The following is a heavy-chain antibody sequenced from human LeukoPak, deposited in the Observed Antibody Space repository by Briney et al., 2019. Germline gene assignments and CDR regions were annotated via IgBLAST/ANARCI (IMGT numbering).Heavy chain of an antibody. CDR2: ISAYNGNT. J-gene: IGHJ5*02. Sequence: ASVKVSCKASGYTFTSYGISWVRQAPGQGLEWMVWISAYNGNTNYAQKLQGRVTMTTDTSTSTAYMDLRSLRSDDTAVYYCARTPYDSSSYHPYNWFDPWGQGTLVTVSS. CDR3: ARTPYDSSSYHPYNWFDP. V-gene: IGHV1-18*01. D-gene: IGHD3-22*01. CDR1: GYTFTSYG.